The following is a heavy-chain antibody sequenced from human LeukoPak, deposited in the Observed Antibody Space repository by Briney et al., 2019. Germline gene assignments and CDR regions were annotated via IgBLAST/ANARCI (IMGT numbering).Heavy chain of an antibody. CDR1: GFTFSSYA. V-gene: IGHV3-23*01. Sequence: PGGSLRLSCAASGFTFSSYAMSWVRQAPGKGLEWVSAISGSGGSTYYADSVKGRFTISRDNSKNTLYLQMNSLRAEDTAVYYCAGLFEYSSSSSPPPSDDYWGQGTLVTVSS. CDR2: ISGSGGST. J-gene: IGHJ4*02. D-gene: IGHD6-6*01. CDR3: AGLFEYSSSSSPPPSDDY.